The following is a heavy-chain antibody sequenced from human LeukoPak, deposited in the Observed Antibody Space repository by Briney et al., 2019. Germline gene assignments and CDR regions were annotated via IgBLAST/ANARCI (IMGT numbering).Heavy chain of an antibody. CDR2: IYTDGNT. J-gene: IGHJ4*02. CDR3: ARGYCSGNTCYPGGY. CDR1: GFTLSSNY. D-gene: IGHD2-15*01. V-gene: IGHV3-66*02. Sequence: SGGSLRLSCAASGFTLSSNYMNWVRQAPGKGLEWVSVIYTDGNTYYTDSVKGRFTISRDTSKNTLYLQMHSLRVEDTTVYYCARGYCSGNTCYPGGYWGQGTLVTVSS.